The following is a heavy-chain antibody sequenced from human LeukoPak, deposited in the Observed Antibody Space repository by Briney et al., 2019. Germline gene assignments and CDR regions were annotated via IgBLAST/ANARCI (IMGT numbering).Heavy chain of an antibody. J-gene: IGHJ5*02. CDR2: INQDGGEI. CDR1: GFTFSNSW. D-gene: IGHD6-19*01. Sequence: GGSLRLSCAASGFTFSNSWMTWVRQAPGKGLEWVASINQDGGEIHYVDSVKGRFTISRDNSKTIMYLQMNSLRAEDTAIYYCARCTTAGTGCCNWFDPWGQGTLVTVSS. CDR3: ARCTTAGTGCCNWFDP. V-gene: IGHV3-7*03.